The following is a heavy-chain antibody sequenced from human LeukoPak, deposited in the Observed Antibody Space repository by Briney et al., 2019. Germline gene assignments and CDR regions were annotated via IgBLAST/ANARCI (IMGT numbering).Heavy chain of an antibody. CDR2: VNGDESST. J-gene: IGHJ4*02. D-gene: IGHD3-3*01. CDR1: GFTFSKYW. V-gene: IGHV3-74*01. Sequence: PGGSLRLSCAASGFTFSKYWMHWARQAPGKGLVWVSRVNGDESSTIYADSVKGRFIISRDNARNMLYLQINSLRVEDTAVYYCARDGDFWSGHHFDYWGRGTLVTVSS. CDR3: ARDGDFWSGHHFDY.